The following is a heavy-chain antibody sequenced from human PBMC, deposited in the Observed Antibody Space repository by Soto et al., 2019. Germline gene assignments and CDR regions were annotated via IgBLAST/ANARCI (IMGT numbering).Heavy chain of an antibody. D-gene: IGHD4-4*01. CDR1: GFNFNIYA. CDR3: AKALGNPYYYYYMDV. V-gene: IGHV3-23*01. J-gene: IGHJ6*03. CDR2: ISPGGDST. Sequence: EVQLLESGGGLVQPGGSLRLSCAASGFNFNIYAMTWVRQAPGKGLEWVSTISPGGDSTYFADSVKGRVTISRDNSNNTLSLQMNSLRAEDTATYFCAKALGNPYYYYYMDVWGTGTTFTVSS.